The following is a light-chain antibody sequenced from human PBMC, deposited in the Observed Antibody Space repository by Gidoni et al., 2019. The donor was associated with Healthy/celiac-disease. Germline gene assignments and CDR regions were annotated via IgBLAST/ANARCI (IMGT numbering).Light chain of an antibody. CDR3: QQYGSSPLT. CDR1: QSVTSSY. CDR2: GAS. J-gene: IGKJ4*01. Sequence: FVLTQSPGTLSLSPRERATLSCRASQSVTSSYLAWYQQKPAQAPRLLIYGASSSATGIPDRFSGSGSGTDFTLTISRLEPEDCAVYYCQQYGSSPLTFGGGTKVEIK. V-gene: IGKV3-20*01.